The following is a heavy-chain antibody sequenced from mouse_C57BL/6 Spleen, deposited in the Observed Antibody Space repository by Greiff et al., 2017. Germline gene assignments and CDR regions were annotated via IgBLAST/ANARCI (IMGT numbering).Heavy chain of an antibody. V-gene: IGHV3-6*01. CDR3: ARDEDILRFDY. CDR2: ISYDGSN. J-gene: IGHJ2*01. CDR1: GYSITSGYY. D-gene: IGHD1-1*01. Sequence: EVQLQESGPGLVKPSQSLSLTCSVTGYSITSGYYWNWIRQFPGNKLEWMGYISYDGSNNYNPSLKNRISITRDTSKNQFFLKLNSVTTEDTATYYCARDEDILRFDYWGQGTTLTVSS.